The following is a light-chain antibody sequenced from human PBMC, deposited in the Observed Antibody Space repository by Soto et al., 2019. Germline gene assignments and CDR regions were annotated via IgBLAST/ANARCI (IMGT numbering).Light chain of an antibody. Sequence: QSVLSQPPSASGTPGQRVTISCSGSSSNVGSNTVSWYQQFPGTAPKLLIYFNIQRPSGVPDRFSGSKSGTSASLAISGLHSEDEADYYCAAWDDSLNGYVFGTGTKVTVL. CDR2: FNI. CDR3: AAWDDSLNGYV. V-gene: IGLV1-44*01. J-gene: IGLJ1*01. CDR1: SSNVGSNT.